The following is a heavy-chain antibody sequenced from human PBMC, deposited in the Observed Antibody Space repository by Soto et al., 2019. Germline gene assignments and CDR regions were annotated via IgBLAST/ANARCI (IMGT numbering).Heavy chain of an antibody. CDR2: IIPMFGTS. D-gene: IGHD2-2*02. J-gene: IGHJ4*02. V-gene: IGHV1-69*13. Sequence: SGKVSLKASWGAFSGYAISWVRQAPIQGLEWMGEIIPMFGTSNYAQKFQGRVTITADESTSTAYMELSSLRYEDTAVYYCARGTCSSTSCYKEYYFDLWGQGTLVTVYS. CDR1: WGAFSGYA. CDR3: ARGTCSSTSCYKEYYFDL.